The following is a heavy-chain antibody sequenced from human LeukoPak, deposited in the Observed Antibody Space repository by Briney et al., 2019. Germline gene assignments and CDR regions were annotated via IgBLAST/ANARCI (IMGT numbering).Heavy chain of an antibody. D-gene: IGHD3-22*01. V-gene: IGHV4-61*02. CDR1: GGSISSGSYY. CDR3: ARGIGDYYDSSGTPRRAFDP. Sequence: SQTLSLTCTVSGGSISSGSYYWSWIRQPAGKGLEWIGRIYTSGSTNYNPSLMSRVTISVDTSKNQFSLKLSSVTAADTAVYYCARGIGDYYDSSGTPRRAFDPWGQGTLVTVSS. CDR2: IYTSGST. J-gene: IGHJ5*02.